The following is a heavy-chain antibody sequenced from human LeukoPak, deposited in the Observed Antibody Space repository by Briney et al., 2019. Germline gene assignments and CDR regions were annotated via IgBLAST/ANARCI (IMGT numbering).Heavy chain of an antibody. J-gene: IGHJ6*03. Sequence: ASVKVSCKASGGTFSSYAISWVRQAPGQGLEWMGGIIPIFGTANYAQKFQGRVTITTEESTSTAYMELSSLRSEDTAVYYCARVLGYSYGPYYYYYYMDVWGKGTTVTVCS. CDR1: GGTFSSYA. CDR2: IIPIFGTA. D-gene: IGHD5-18*01. V-gene: IGHV1-69*05. CDR3: ARVLGYSYGPYYYYYYMDV.